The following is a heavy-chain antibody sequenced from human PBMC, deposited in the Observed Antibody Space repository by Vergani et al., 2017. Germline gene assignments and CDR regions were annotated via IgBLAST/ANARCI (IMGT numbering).Heavy chain of an antibody. D-gene: IGHD4-11*01. Sequence: EVQLVESGGGLVKPGGSLRLSCAASGFSFSSYSMNWVRQAPGKGLEWVSAISGSGGSTYYADSVKGRFTISRDNSKNTLYLQMNSLRAEDTAVNYCAXLVKGATVTTYFDYWGQGTLVTVSS. V-gene: IGHV3-23*04. J-gene: IGHJ4*02. CDR1: GFSFSSYS. CDR2: ISGSGGST. CDR3: AXLVKGATVTTYFDY.